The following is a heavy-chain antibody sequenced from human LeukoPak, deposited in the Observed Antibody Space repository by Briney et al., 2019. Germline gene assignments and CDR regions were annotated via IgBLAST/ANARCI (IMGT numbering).Heavy chain of an antibody. J-gene: IGHJ5*02. CDR3: ARVFRGAVTSNWFDP. D-gene: IGHD4-17*01. Sequence: SEALSVTCTVSGGSINSNYWTWIRQPPGKGLEWIGYIYDDGSTNYTPSLKSRLTISVATSKHQFSLKLPSVTAADTAVYYCARVFRGAVTSNWFDPWGQGPLVTVSS. CDR2: IYDDGST. CDR1: GGSINSNY. V-gene: IGHV4-59*01.